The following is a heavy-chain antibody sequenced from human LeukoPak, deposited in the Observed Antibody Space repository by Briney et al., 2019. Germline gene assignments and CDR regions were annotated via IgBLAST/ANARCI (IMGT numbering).Heavy chain of an antibody. CDR1: GDSISTYY. Sequence: SETLSLTCTVSGDSISTYYRSWIRQPPGKGLEWIGYIYYRVTSDYNPSLKSRVTMSVDMSTRQISLKLSSVTAADTAVYYCARAVGGDGSGSLWGPGTLVTVSS. J-gene: IGHJ4*02. V-gene: IGHV4-59*01. CDR2: IYYRVTS. CDR3: ARAVGGDGSGSL. D-gene: IGHD3-10*01.